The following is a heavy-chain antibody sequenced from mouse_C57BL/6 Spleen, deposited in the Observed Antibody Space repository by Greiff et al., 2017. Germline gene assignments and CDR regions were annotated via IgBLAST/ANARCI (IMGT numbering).Heavy chain of an antibody. CDR1: GYAFTNYL. Sequence: VQVVESGAELVRPGTSVKVSCKASGYAFTNYLIEWVKQRPGQGLEWIGVINPGSGGTNYNEKFKGKATLTADKSSSTAYMQLSSLTSEDSAVYFCASGDYDYDAMDYWGQGTSVTVSS. CDR3: ASGDYDYDAMDY. J-gene: IGHJ4*01. D-gene: IGHD1-1*02. CDR2: INPGSGGT. V-gene: IGHV1-54*01.